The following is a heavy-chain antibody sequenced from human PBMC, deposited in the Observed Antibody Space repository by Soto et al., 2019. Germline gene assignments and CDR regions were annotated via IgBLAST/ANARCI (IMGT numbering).Heavy chain of an antibody. CDR1: GGSISSYY. CDR2: IYTSGST. Sequence: QVQLQESGPGLVKPSETLSLTCTVSGGSISSYYWSWIRQPAGKGLEWIGRIYTSGSTNYNPSLKSRVTMSVDTSKNQFSLKLSSVTAADTAVYYCASLNCSGGSCYPDYWGQGTLVTVSS. D-gene: IGHD2-15*01. J-gene: IGHJ4*02. CDR3: ASLNCSGGSCYPDY. V-gene: IGHV4-4*07.